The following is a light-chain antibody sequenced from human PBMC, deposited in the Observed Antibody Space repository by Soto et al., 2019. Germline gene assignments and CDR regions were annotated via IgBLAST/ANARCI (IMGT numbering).Light chain of an antibody. Sequence: DIVMTQSPDSLAVSLGERATISCKSSQSVLHSSYKKNFLAWYQHQKPGQPPRLLMYWASTRESGVPDRFNGSGSGTDFTLTISSLQAEDVAVYYCQQYYTIPLTFGGGTKVEIK. CDR2: WAS. CDR1: QSVLHSSYKKNF. CDR3: QQYYTIPLT. V-gene: IGKV4-1*01. J-gene: IGKJ4*01.